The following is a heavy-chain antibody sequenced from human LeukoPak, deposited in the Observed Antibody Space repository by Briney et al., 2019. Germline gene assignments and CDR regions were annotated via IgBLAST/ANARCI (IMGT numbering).Heavy chain of an antibody. D-gene: IGHD3-3*01. V-gene: IGHV1-2*02. CDR2: INPNSGGT. Sequence: GVSVKVSCKASGYTFTGYYMYWVRQAPGQGLEWMGWINPNSGGTNYAQTFQGRVTMTRDTSISTAYMELSRLRSDDTAVYYCARGLDKYDYWSGYFLADWGQGTLVTVSS. CDR1: GYTFTGYY. CDR3: ARGLDKYDYWSGYFLAD. J-gene: IGHJ4*02.